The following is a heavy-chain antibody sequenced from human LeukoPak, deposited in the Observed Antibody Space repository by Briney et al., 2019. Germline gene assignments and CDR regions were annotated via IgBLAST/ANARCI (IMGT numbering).Heavy chain of an antibody. J-gene: IGHJ4*02. Sequence: AGGSLRLSCAASGFTFSSYGMHWVRQAPGKGLEWVAFIRYDGSNKYYADSVKGRFTISRDNSKNTLYLQMNSLRAEDTAVYYCAKAPIAAAPFDYWGQGTLVTVSS. CDR1: GFTFSSYG. CDR3: AKAPIAAAPFDY. CDR2: IRYDGSNK. D-gene: IGHD6-25*01. V-gene: IGHV3-30*02.